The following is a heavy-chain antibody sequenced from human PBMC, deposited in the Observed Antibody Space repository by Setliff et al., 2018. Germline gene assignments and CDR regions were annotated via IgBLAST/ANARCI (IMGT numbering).Heavy chain of an antibody. V-gene: IGHV1-2*02. CDR3: AKDGWASATSRYYFYMDV. CDR1: GYTFSDYY. CDR2: INPNGGGT. Sequence: ASVKVSCKTSGYTFSDYYLHWVRQAPGQGLEWMAWINPNGGGTNYARRFQGRVTVTRDTSNSTAYMELSRLKHDDSAVYYFAKDGWASATSRYYFYMDVWGKGTTVAVSS. D-gene: IGHD6-19*01. J-gene: IGHJ6*03.